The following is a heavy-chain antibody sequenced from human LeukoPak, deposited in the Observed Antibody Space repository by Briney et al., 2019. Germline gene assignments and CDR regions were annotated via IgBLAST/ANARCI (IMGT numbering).Heavy chain of an antibody. Sequence: PSETLSLTCTVSGGSISSYYWSWIRQPPGKGLEWIGYIYYSGSTNYNPSLKSRVTISVDTSKNQFSLKLSSVTAADTAVYYCARLNVLLWFGEFSPNNWFDPWGQGTLVTVSS. CDR3: ARLNVLLWFGEFSPNNWFDP. D-gene: IGHD3-10*01. V-gene: IGHV4-59*08. CDR1: GGSISSYY. CDR2: IYYSGST. J-gene: IGHJ5*02.